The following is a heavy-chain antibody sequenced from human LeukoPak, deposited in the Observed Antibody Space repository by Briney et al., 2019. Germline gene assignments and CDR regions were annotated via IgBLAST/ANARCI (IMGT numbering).Heavy chain of an antibody. CDR3: ARDRPRYSSSWYNGGWWFDP. Sequence: ASVKVSCKASGYTFTGYYMHWVRQAPGQGLEWMGWINPHSGGTNYAQKFQGRVTMTRDTSISTAYMELSRLRSDDTAVYYCARDRPRYSSSWYNGGWWFDPWGQGTLVTVSS. J-gene: IGHJ5*02. CDR2: INPHSGGT. CDR1: GYTFTGYY. V-gene: IGHV1-2*02. D-gene: IGHD6-13*01.